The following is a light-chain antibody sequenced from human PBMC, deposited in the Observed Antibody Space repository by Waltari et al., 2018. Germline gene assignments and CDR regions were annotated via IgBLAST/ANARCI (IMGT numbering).Light chain of an antibody. J-gene: IGLJ3*02. CDR1: SSDVGGSNY. CDR2: EVS. Sequence: QSALSQPPSASGSPGQSVTISRTGTSSDVGGSNYCSWYQQHPGKAPKVMIYEVSKQPSGVPDRFSGSKSGNTASLTVSGVQAEDEADYYCSSYGGSNNLVFGGGTKLTVL. V-gene: IGLV2-8*01. CDR3: SSYGGSNNLV.